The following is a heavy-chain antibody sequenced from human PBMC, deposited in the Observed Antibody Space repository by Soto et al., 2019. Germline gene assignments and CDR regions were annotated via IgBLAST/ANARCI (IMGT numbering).Heavy chain of an antibody. V-gene: IGHV4-39*01. D-gene: IGHD1-26*01. J-gene: IGHJ5*02. CDR1: GGAISDARFY. Sequence: QLQLQESGPGLVKPSETLSHTCSLSGGAISDARFYWGWIRQSPGRGLEWIGSIYYTGTTFFNPSLQGRVTISVDTSENQFSLKLYSVTAADTALYFCARQKWEQPKWFDPWGQGTLVIVSP. CDR3: ARQKWEQPKWFDP. CDR2: IYYTGTT.